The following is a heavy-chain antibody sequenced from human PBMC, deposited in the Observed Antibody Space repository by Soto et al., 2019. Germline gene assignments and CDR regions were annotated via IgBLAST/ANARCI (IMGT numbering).Heavy chain of an antibody. J-gene: IGHJ6*02. D-gene: IGHD2-2*01. CDR1: GYSFTSYW. CDR2: IYPGDSDT. CDR3: ASPIRGCSSTSCYPDGNYYYYGMDV. V-gene: IGHV5-51*01. Sequence: GESLKISCKGSGYSFTSYWIGWVRQMPGKGLEWVGIIYPGDSDTRYSPSFQGQVTISADKSISTAYLQWSSLKASDTAMYYCASPIRGCSSTSCYPDGNYYYYGMDVWGQGTTVTVSS.